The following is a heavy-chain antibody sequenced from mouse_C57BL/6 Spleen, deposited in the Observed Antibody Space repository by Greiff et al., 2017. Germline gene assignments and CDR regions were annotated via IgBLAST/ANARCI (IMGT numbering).Heavy chain of an antibody. J-gene: IGHJ2*01. CDR1: GYTFTSYW. D-gene: IGHD3-2*02. CDR2: IHPNSGST. V-gene: IGHV1-64*01. Sequence: VQLQQPGAELVKPGASVKLSCKASGYTFTSYWMHWVKQRPGQGLEWIGMIHPNSGSTNYNEKFKSKATLTVDKSSSTAYMQLSSLTSEDSAVYYCARGQTAQATFFDYWGQGTTLTVSS. CDR3: ARGQTAQATFFDY.